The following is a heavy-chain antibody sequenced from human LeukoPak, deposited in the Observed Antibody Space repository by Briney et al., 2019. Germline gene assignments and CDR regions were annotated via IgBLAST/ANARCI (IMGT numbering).Heavy chain of an antibody. Sequence: GGSLRLSCAASGFILSSYAMSWVRQAPGKGLEWVSSISSSSSYIYYADSVKGRFTISRDNAKNSLYLQMNSLRAEDTAVYYCARSKGSGSSSYYFDYWGQGTLVTVSS. D-gene: IGHD3-10*01. V-gene: IGHV3-21*01. CDR1: GFILSSYA. CDR3: ARSKGSGSSSYYFDY. J-gene: IGHJ4*02. CDR2: ISSSSSYI.